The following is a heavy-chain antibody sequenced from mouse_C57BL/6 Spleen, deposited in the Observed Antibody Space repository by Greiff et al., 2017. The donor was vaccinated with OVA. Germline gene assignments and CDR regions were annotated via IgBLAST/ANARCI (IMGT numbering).Heavy chain of an antibody. CDR3: ARGGDYDGGPFAY. CDR2: IYPGSGNT. CDR1: GYTFTDYY. J-gene: IGHJ3*01. D-gene: IGHD2-4*01. Sequence: QVQLQQSGAELVRPGASVKLSCKASGYTFTDYYINWVKQRPGQGLEWIARIYPGSGNTYYNEKFKGKATLTAEKSSSTAYMQLSSLTSEDSAVYFCARGGDYDGGPFAYWGQGTLVTVSA. V-gene: IGHV1-76*01.